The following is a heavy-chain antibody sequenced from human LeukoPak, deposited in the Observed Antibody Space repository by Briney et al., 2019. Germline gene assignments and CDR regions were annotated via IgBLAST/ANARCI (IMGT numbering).Heavy chain of an antibody. J-gene: IGHJ3*02. D-gene: IGHD6-19*01. CDR2: IYSGGST. V-gene: IGHV3-53*01. CDR1: GFTVSSNY. CDR3: ARVMQSRPDAFDI. Sequence: GGSLRLSCAASGFTVSSNYMSWVRQAPGRGLEWVSVIYSGGSTYYADSVKGRFTISRDNSKNTLYLQMNSLRAEDTAVYYCARVMQSRPDAFDIWGQGTMVTVSS.